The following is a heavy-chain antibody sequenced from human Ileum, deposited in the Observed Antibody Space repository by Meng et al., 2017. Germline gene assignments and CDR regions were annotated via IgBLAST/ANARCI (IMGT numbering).Heavy chain of an antibody. V-gene: IGHV4-61*01. CDR3: ARFDFWSGSYCLDY. D-gene: IGHD3-3*01. CDR1: RCSVSIVCYY. Sequence: GAVPGRLGHSRPVSRTCTGSRCSVSIVCYYWSWIRQPPGKGLEWIGYIYYSGSTDYNPSLKSRVTISVDTSKNQFSLRLSSVTAADTAVYYCARFDFWSGSYCLDYWGQGALVTVSS. CDR2: IYYSGST. J-gene: IGHJ4*02.